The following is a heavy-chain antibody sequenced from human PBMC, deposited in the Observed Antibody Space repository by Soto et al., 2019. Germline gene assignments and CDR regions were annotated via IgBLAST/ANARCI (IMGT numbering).Heavy chain of an antibody. D-gene: IGHD3-10*01. V-gene: IGHV4-59*01. CDR3: ARDLFYGSGSYYNGDYYYGMDV. CDR2: IYYSGST. CDR1: GGSISSYY. J-gene: IGHJ6*02. Sequence: PSETLSLTCTVSGGSISSYYWSWIRQPPGKGLEWIGYIYYSGSTNYNPSLKSRVTISVDTSKNQFSLKLSSVTAADTAVYYCARDLFYGSGSYYNGDYYYGMDVWGQGTTVTVSS.